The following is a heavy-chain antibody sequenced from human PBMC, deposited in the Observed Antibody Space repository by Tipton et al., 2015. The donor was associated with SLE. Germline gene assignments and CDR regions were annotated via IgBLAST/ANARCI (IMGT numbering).Heavy chain of an antibody. Sequence: TLSLTCAVYGGSFRGYYWSWIRQPPGKGLEWIGNMYYTGSTYYNPSLKSRVTISVDTSKNQFSLKLSSVTAADTAVYYCARDNFWNRGYYFGGGEDYYYYYMDVWGKGTTVTVSS. D-gene: IGHD3-3*01. CDR3: ARDNFWNRGYYFGGGEDYYYYYMDV. J-gene: IGHJ6*03. V-gene: IGHV4-34*01. CDR1: GGSFRGYY. CDR2: MYYTGST.